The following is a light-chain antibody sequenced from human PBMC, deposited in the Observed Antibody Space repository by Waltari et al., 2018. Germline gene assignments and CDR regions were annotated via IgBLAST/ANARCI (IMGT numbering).Light chain of an antibody. Sequence: QSALTQPRSVSGSPGQSVTISCTGTSSDVGGHDYVSWYQQYPGKGPKLMFYDVSKRPSGVPYRFSASKSGNTASLTISGLQPEDEADYYCCAYAGSYFMVSGGGTRLTVL. CDR1: SSDVGGHDY. V-gene: IGLV2-11*01. J-gene: IGLJ3*02. CDR3: CAYAGSYFMV. CDR2: DVS.